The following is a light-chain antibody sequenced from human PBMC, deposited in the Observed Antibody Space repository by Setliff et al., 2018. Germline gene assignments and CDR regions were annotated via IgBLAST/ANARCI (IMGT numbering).Light chain of an antibody. J-gene: IGLJ1*01. V-gene: IGLV2-14*01. Sequence: QSALTQPASVSGSPGQSITISCTGTSSDVGGYNYDSWYQQHPGKAPNLMIYDVNKRPSGVSNRFSGSKSGNTASLTISGLQAEDDADYYCSSYTSSSTEVFGTGTKVTVL. CDR1: SSDVGGYNY. CDR2: DVN. CDR3: SSYTSSSTEV.